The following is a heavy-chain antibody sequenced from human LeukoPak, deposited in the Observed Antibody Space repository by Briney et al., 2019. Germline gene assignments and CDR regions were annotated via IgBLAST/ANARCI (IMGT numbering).Heavy chain of an antibody. Sequence: GGSLRLSCTASGFTFSSYGMHWVRQAPGKGLEWVAVISYDGSNKYYADSVKGRFTISRDSSKNTLYLRMNSLRAEDTAVYYCAKDHYDSSGYPPYYFDYWGQGTLVTVSS. CDR3: AKDHYDSSGYPPYYFDY. CDR2: ISYDGSNK. J-gene: IGHJ4*02. CDR1: GFTFSSYG. V-gene: IGHV3-30*18. D-gene: IGHD3-22*01.